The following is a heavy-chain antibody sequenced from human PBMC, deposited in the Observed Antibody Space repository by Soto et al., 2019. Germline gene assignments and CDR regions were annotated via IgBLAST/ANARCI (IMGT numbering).Heavy chain of an antibody. CDR3: ARLTDYGDYYFDY. Sequence: PSETLSLTGTVSGGSISSGGSYWSWIRQHPGKGLEWIGYIYYSGSTYYNPSLKSRVTISVDTSRNQFSLRLSSVTAADTAVYYCARLTDYGDYYFDYWGQGTLVTVSS. J-gene: IGHJ4*02. D-gene: IGHD4-17*01. CDR1: GGSISSGGSY. V-gene: IGHV4-31*03. CDR2: IYYSGST.